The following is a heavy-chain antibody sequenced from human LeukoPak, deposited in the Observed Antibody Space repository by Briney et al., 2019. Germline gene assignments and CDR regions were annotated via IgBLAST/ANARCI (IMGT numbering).Heavy chain of an antibody. CDR2: IFYSGST. Sequence: PSEPLSLTCAVYGGSFSGYYWSWIRQPPGKGLEWIGYIFYSGSTYYTPSLKSRITVSVDTSKNNFSLKLSSVTAADTAVYYCASGRRGYSYGLFDYWGQGILVTVSS. V-gene: IGHV4-30-4*08. D-gene: IGHD5-18*01. J-gene: IGHJ4*02. CDR3: ASGRRGYSYGLFDY. CDR1: GGSFSGYY.